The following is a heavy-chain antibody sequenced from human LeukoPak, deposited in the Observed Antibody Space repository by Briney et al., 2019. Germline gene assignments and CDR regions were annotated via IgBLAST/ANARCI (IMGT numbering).Heavy chain of an antibody. J-gene: IGHJ6*03. CDR2: IIPIFGTA. Sequence: SVKVSCKASGGTFSSYAISWVRQAPGQGLEWMGGIIPIFGTANYAQKFQGRVTITTDESTSTAYMELSSLRSEDTAVYYCARGGIGYRSGGSCPYYMDVWGKGTTVTVSS. V-gene: IGHV1-69*05. CDR3: ARGGIGYRSGGSCPYYMDV. CDR1: GGTFSSYA. D-gene: IGHD2-15*01.